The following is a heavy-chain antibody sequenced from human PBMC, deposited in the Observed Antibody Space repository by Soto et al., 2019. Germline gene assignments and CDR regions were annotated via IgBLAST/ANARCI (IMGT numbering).Heavy chain of an antibody. CDR3: VRARSTDSRPDY. J-gene: IGHJ4*02. Sequence: XESLRLSGAASGFTFSLYSMIWVRQAPGKGLEWVASITSSSSYIYYEDSLKGRFTISRDNAKNSLFLQLDSLRAEDTAVYFCVRARSTDSRPDYWGQGTLVTVS. CDR2: ITSSSSYI. CDR1: GFTFSLYS. D-gene: IGHD3-22*01. V-gene: IGHV3-21*01.